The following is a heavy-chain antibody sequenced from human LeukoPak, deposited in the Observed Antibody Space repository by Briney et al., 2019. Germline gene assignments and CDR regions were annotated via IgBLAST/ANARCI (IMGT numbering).Heavy chain of an antibody. D-gene: IGHD5-18*01. V-gene: IGHV3-21*01. CDR2: ISSISRYI. CDR1: GFTFSDYS. Sequence: GGSLRLSCAASGFTFSDYSMNWVRQAPGEGLEWVSSISSISRYICYADSVKGQCTISRDNAKNSLYLQMNILRAEDTAVYYCARDFSDTDWFDPWGQGTLVTVSA. J-gene: IGHJ5*02. CDR3: ARDFSDTDWFDP.